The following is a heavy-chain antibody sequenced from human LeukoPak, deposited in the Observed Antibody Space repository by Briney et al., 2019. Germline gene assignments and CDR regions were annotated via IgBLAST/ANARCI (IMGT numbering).Heavy chain of an antibody. Sequence: SETLSLTCTVSGGSLSSSIYYWDWIRQPPGKGLEWIGSIYYSGSTYYNPSLRSRVTISVDTSKNQFSLKLTSVTAADTAVYYCAREAVHYDFWSGYLNYWGQGNLVTVSS. CDR2: IYYSGST. CDR3: AREAVHYDFWSGYLNY. CDR1: GGSLSSSIYY. V-gene: IGHV4-39*07. J-gene: IGHJ4*02. D-gene: IGHD3-3*01.